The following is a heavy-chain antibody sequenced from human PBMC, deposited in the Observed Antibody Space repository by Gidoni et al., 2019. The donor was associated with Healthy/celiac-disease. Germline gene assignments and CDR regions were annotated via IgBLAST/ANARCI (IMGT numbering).Heavy chain of an antibody. J-gene: IGHJ6*02. CDR3: ARNSGSYNYYYYGMDV. D-gene: IGHD1-26*01. CDR1: GGTFSSYA. Sequence: QVQLVQSGAEAKKPGSSVKVSCKASGGTFSSYAISWVRQAPGQGLEWMGGIIPIFGTANYAQKFQGKVTITADESTNTAYMELSSLRSEDTAVYYCARNSGSYNYYYYGMDVWGQGTTVTVSS. V-gene: IGHV1-69*12. CDR2: IIPIFGTA.